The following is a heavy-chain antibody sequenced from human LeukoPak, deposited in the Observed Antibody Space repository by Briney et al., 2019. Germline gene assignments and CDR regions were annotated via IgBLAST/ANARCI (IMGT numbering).Heavy chain of an antibody. Sequence: AGSLSLTCEASGFDVSSNYLNWVRQAPGKGLEWVSILYSGGSTYYADSVKGRFTVSSDSSRNTLFLHMSSLRTEDTAVYFCARVGDHYHRYLDVWGRGRVVAVSS. CDR1: GFDVSSNY. D-gene: IGHD1-14*01. CDR2: LYSGGST. CDR3: ARVGDHYHRYLDV. J-gene: IGHJ2*01. V-gene: IGHV3-53*01.